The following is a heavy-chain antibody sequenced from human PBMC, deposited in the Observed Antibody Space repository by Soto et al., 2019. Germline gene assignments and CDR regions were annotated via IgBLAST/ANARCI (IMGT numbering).Heavy chain of an antibody. CDR3: VRERQLGV. Sequence: XEFLSPSCAASGFTLSIYAVSGARQAPGKGLEWVSVIDASGGTTYTDSVKGRFTISRDNSKNTLYLQMNSLRVEDTDVYYCVRERQLGVWGQRTTVTVSS. J-gene: IGHJ6*02. CDR2: IDASGGTT. D-gene: IGHD6-6*01. CDR1: GFTLSIYA. V-gene: IGHV3-23*01.